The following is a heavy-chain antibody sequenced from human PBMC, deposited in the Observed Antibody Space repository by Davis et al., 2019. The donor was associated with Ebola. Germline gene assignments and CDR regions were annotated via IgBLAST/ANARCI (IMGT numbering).Heavy chain of an antibody. D-gene: IGHD6-19*01. V-gene: IGHV5-51*01. CDR3: ARLLGSSGWAVIDY. CDR1: GSSFTSYW. J-gene: IGHJ4*02. CDR2: IYPGDSDT. Sequence: PGGSLRLSCKGSGSSFTSYWIGWVRQMPGKGLEWMGIIYPGDSDTRYSPSFQGQVTISADKSISTAYLQWSSLKASDTAMYYCARLLGSSGWAVIDYWGQGTLVTVSS.